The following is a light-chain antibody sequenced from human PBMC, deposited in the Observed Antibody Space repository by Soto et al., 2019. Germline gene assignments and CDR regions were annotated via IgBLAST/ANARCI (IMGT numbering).Light chain of an antibody. J-gene: IGLJ3*02. CDR2: EVS. CDR3: SSYTSSSTLA. V-gene: IGLV2-14*01. Sequence: QSALTQPASVSGSHGQSITISCTGTSSDVGGYNYVSWYQQHPGKAPKLMIYEVSNRPSGVSNRFSGSKSGNTASLTISGLQAEDEADYYCSSYTSSSTLAFGGGTKLTVL. CDR1: SSDVGGYNY.